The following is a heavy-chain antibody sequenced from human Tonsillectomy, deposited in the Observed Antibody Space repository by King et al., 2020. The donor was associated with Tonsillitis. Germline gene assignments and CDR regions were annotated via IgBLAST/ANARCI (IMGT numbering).Heavy chain of an antibody. V-gene: IGHV3-33*01. CDR2: VWHDGRIK. J-gene: IGHJ4*02. CDR1: GFSFSDYG. Sequence: VQLVESGGGVVQPGRSLRLSCATSGFSFSDYGMHWVRQAPGKGLEWVALVWHDGRIKHYADSVNGRFTSSRDNSQNTLYLQMNSLRVEDTALYYCARDRFTLVRGVIPYFDYWGQGTLVTVSS. CDR3: ARDRFTLVRGVIPYFDY. D-gene: IGHD3-10*01.